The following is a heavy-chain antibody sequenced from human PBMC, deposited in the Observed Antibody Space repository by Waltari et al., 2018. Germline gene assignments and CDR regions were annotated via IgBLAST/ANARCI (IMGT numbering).Heavy chain of an antibody. V-gene: IGHV4-61*02. CDR3: ARDSSSSQYYYGMDV. J-gene: IGHJ6*02. CDR2: IYTSGST. Sequence: QVQLQESGPGLVKPSQTLSLTCTVSGGSLSSGSYYWSWIRPPAGKGLEWIGRIYTSGSTNYNPSLKSRVTISRDNSKNTLYLQMNSLRAEDTAVYYCARDSSSSQYYYGMDVWGQGTTVTVSS. D-gene: IGHD6-6*01. CDR1: GGSLSSGSYY.